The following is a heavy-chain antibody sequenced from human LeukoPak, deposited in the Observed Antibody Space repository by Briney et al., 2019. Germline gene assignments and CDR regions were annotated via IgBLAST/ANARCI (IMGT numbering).Heavy chain of an antibody. CDR3: ARGPYCGGDCYPGFDY. CDR1: GYTFTSYG. CDR2: ISAYNGNT. J-gene: IGHJ4*02. D-gene: IGHD2-21*02. Sequence: ASVKVSCKASGYTFTSYGISWVRQARGQGLEWMGWISAYNGNTNYAQKLQGRVTMTTDTSTSTAYMELRSLRSDDTAVYYCARGPYCGGDCYPGFDYWGQGTLVTVSS. V-gene: IGHV1-18*04.